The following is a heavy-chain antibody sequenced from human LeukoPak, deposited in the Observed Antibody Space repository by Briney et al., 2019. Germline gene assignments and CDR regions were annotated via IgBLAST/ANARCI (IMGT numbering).Heavy chain of an antibody. CDR3: ARYVAVALRKSGYYYYMDV. CDR2: IYYTGST. J-gene: IGHJ6*03. D-gene: IGHD6-19*01. CDR1: GGSITNYY. Sequence: SETLSLTCTVSGGSITNYYWSWIRQPPGKGLESIGYIYYTGSTNYNPSLKSRVTMSVDTSKNQFSLNLISVTAADTAVYYCARYVAVALRKSGYYYYMDVWGKETTVTVSS. V-gene: IGHV4-59*01.